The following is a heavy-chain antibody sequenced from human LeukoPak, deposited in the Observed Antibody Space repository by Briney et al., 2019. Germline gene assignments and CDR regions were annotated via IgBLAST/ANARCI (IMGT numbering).Heavy chain of an antibody. CDR1: GFTLSSFG. V-gene: IGHV3-33*01. Sequence: GGSLRLSCAASGFTLSSFGMHWVRQAPGKGLEWVAVIWYDASDRYYADSVKGRFTISRDNSKNTLFLQMNSLRDDDTAVYYCVRGVGVSRFNYFDPWGQGTLVVVSS. D-gene: IGHD5-24*01. J-gene: IGHJ5*02. CDR3: VRGVGVSRFNYFDP. CDR2: IWYDASDR.